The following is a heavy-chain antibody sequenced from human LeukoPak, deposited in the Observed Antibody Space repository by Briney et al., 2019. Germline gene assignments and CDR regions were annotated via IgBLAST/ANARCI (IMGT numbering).Heavy chain of an antibody. CDR3: ARAGYYLSPYFFDY. CDR1: GFTFSTYT. D-gene: IGHD3-3*01. CDR2: ISFDASNT. V-gene: IGHV3-30-3*01. Sequence: PGGSLRLSCAASGFTFSTYTMHWVRQAPGKGLEWVAFISFDASNTYYADSVKGRFTISRDNSKNTLYLQMNSLRAEDTAVYYCARAGYYLSPYFFDYWGQGTLVTVSS. J-gene: IGHJ4*02.